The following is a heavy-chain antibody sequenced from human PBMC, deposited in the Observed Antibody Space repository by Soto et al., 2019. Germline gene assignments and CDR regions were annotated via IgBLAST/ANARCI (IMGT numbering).Heavy chain of an antibody. D-gene: IGHD6-13*01. V-gene: IGHV3-23*01. J-gene: IGHJ4*02. Sequence: PGGSLRLSCAASGFTFSSYAMSWVRQAPGKGLEWVSAISGSGGSTYYADSVKGRFTVSRDNSKNTLYLQMTSLRVEDTAVYYCATSYGHAWYTYWGQGTQVTVSS. CDR2: ISGSGGST. CDR1: GFTFSSYA. CDR3: ATSYGHAWYTY.